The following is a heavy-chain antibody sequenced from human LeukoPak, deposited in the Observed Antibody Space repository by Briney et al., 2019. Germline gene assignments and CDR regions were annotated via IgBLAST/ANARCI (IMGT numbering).Heavy chain of an antibody. CDR3: ARRGKVYCGGGDCYDDAFDI. Sequence: KDGESLKISCKGSGYSFTSYWIGWVRQMPGKGLEWMGIIYPGDSDTRYSPSFQGQVTISADKSISTAYLQWSSLKASDTAMYYCARRGKVYCGGGDCYDDAFDIWGQGTMVTVSS. D-gene: IGHD2-15*01. CDR2: IYPGDSDT. V-gene: IGHV5-51*01. CDR1: GYSFTSYW. J-gene: IGHJ3*02.